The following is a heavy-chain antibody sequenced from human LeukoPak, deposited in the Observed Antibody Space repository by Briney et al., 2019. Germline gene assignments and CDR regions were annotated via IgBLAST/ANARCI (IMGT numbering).Heavy chain of an antibody. V-gene: IGHV1-46*01. J-gene: IGHJ4*01. D-gene: IGHD5-24*01. CDR3: ARDPSRGGYNVFDY. CDR2: INPSGGST. Sequence: GASVKVSCKAFGYTFTGYWMHWVRQAPGQGLEWMGIINPSGGSTSYAQKFQGRVTMTRDMSTSTVYMELSSLRSEDTAVYYCARDPSRGGYNVFDYWGQGTLVTVSS. CDR1: GYTFTGYW.